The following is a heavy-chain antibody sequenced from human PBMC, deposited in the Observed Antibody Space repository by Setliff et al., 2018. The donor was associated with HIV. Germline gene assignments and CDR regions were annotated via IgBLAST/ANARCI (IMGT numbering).Heavy chain of an antibody. CDR1: GGTFSSQD. CDR2: MNPNSGDT. Sequence: ASVKVSCKASGGTFSSQDINWVRQATGQGLEWMGWMNPNSGDTGYAPKFQGRVTMTRDTSINTAYMELSSLTSDDTAVYYCASTWSRVPYYLMDVWGQGTTVTVSS. D-gene: IGHD2-8*02. J-gene: IGHJ6*02. V-gene: IGHV1-8*01. CDR3: ASTWSRVPYYLMDV.